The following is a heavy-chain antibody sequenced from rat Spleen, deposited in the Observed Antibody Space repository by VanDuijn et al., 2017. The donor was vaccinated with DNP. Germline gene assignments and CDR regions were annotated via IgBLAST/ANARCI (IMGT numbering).Heavy chain of an antibody. Sequence: EVQLVESGGGLVLPGRSLKLSCVVSGFTFSDYYMVWVRQAPTKGLEWVAAIYSSGGSTYYRDSVKGRFTISRDDAKSTLYLQMNGLRSEDTATYYCTRGANWEGNWFAYWGQGTLVTVSS. CDR3: TRGANWEGNWFAY. CDR2: IYSSGGST. V-gene: IGHV5-27*01. D-gene: IGHD5-1*01. CDR1: GFTFSDYY. J-gene: IGHJ3*01.